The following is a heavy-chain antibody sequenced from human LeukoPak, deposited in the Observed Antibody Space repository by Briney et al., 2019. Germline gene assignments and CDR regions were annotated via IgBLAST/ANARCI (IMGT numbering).Heavy chain of an antibody. CDR1: GFTFSSYG. Sequence: GGSLRLSCAASGFTFSSYGMHWVRQAPGKGLEWVAVIWYDGSNKYYADSVKGRFTISRDNSKNTLYLQMNSLRAEDTAVYYCAKGLSVIVGATDHYFDYWGQGALVTVSS. CDR2: IWYDGSNK. CDR3: AKGLSVIVGATDHYFDY. J-gene: IGHJ4*02. V-gene: IGHV3-30*02. D-gene: IGHD1-26*01.